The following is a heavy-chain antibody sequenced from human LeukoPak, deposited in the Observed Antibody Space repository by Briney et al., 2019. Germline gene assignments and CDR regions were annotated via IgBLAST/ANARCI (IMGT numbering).Heavy chain of an antibody. CDR2: ISVYNGNT. CDR3: ARALDSSSWYFARY. CDR1: GYTFTRFV. Sequence: GASVTVSCKASGYTFTRFVINWVRQAPGQGLEWMGWISVYNGNTDYAQKLQGRVTMTTDTSTSTAYMELRSLRSDDTAVYYCARALDSSSWYFARYWGQGTLVTVSS. D-gene: IGHD6-13*01. J-gene: IGHJ4*02. V-gene: IGHV1-18*01.